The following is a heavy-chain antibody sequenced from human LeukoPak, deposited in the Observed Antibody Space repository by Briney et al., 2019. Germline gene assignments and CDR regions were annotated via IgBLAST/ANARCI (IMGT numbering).Heavy chain of an antibody. CDR1: GYTFTSYA. V-gene: IGHV1-3*01. Sequence: GASVKVSCKASGYTFTSYAMHWVRQAPGQRLEWMGWINAGNGNTKYSQKFQGRVTITRDTSASTAYMELSSLRSEDTAVYYCALRRAVAGTDWYFDLWGRGTLVTVSS. D-gene: IGHD6-19*01. CDR2: INAGNGNT. J-gene: IGHJ2*01. CDR3: ALRRAVAGTDWYFDL.